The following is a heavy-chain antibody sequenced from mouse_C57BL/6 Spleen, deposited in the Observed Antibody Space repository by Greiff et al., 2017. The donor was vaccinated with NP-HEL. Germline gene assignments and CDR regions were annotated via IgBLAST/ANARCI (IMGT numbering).Heavy chain of an antibody. CDR2: IWSGGST. CDR1: GFSLTSYG. Sequence: QVQLQQSGPGLVQPSQSLSITCTVSGFSLTSYGVHWVRQSPGKGLEWLGVIWSGGSTDYNAAFISRLSISKDNSKSQVFFKMNSLQADDTAIYYCARKGNPLAMDYWGQGTSVTVSS. CDR3: ARKGNPLAMDY. J-gene: IGHJ4*01. D-gene: IGHD2-1*01. V-gene: IGHV2-2*01.